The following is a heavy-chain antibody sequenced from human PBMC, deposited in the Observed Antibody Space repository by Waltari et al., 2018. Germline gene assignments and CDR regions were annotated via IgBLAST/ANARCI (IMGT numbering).Heavy chain of an antibody. V-gene: IGHV3-9*01. J-gene: IGHJ4*02. Sequence: LEWVSGISWNSGSIGYADSVKGRFTISRDNAKNSLYLQMNSLRAEDTALYYCAKDSRDGYNYRSRSTEFDYWGQGTLVTVSS. CDR2: ISWNSGSI. CDR3: AKDSRDGYNYRSRSTEFDY. D-gene: IGHD5-12*01.